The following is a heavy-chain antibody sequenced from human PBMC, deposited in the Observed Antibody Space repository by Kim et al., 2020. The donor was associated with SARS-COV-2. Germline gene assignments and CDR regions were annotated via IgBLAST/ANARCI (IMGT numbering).Heavy chain of an antibody. J-gene: IGHJ4*02. D-gene: IGHD3-10*01. CDR3: AKLSPYYYGSGSYYHVDY. Sequence: RGRLTISRDNSKNTLYLQMNSLRAEDTAVYYCAKLSPYYYGSGSYYHVDYWGQGTLVTVSS. V-gene: IGHV3-23*01.